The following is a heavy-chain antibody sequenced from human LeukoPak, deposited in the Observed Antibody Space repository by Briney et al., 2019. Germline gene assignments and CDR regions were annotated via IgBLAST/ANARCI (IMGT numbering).Heavy chain of an antibody. CDR1: AFTFSSFG. J-gene: IGHJ4*02. V-gene: IGHV3-30*18. CDR3: AKDRYARGGDSNYFDY. D-gene: IGHD2-2*01. CDR2: ISYDGNNE. Sequence: PGGSLRLSCAASAFTFSSFGMHWVRQAPGKGLDWVAVISYDGNNEYYADSVKGRFTISRDNSKNTLYLQMNSLRVEDTAVYYCAKDRYARGGDSNYFDYWGQGTLVTVSS.